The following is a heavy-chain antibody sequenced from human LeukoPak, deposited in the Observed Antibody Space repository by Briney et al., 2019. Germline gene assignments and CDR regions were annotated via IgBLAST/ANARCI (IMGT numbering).Heavy chain of an antibody. CDR3: AKVGGGGGYYYDY. J-gene: IGHJ4*02. CDR2: ISGSGGST. D-gene: IGHD3-22*01. CDR1: GFTFSSYA. V-gene: IGHV3-23*01. Sequence: GGSLRLSCAASGFTFSSYAMSWVRHAPGKGLEGVSVISGSGGSTNYADSVKGRFTISRDNSKNTLYLQMNSLRAEDTAVYYCAKVGGGGGYYYDYWGQGTLVTVSS.